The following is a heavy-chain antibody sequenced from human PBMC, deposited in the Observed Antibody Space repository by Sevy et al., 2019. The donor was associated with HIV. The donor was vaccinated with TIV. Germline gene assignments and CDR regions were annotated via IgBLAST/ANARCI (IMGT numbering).Heavy chain of an antibody. Sequence: GGSLRLSCVASGFTFSSYEMNWVRQAPGKGLEWVSYISSSGSTIYYADSVKGRFTISRDNAKKSLYLQMNSLRAEDTAVYYCARPPLAYGMDVWGQGTTVTVSS. V-gene: IGHV3-48*03. CDR2: ISSSGSTI. CDR3: ARPPLAYGMDV. CDR1: GFTFSSYE. J-gene: IGHJ6*02.